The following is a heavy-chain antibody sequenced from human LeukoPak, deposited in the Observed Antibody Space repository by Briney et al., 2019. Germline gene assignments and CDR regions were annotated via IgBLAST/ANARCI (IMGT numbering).Heavy chain of an antibody. CDR1: GYTFTGYY. V-gene: IGHV1-2*02. CDR3: ARPTTAAVAGTAQDWFDP. Sequence: ASVKVSCKASGYTFTGYYMHWVRQASGQGLEWMGWINPNSGGTNYAQKFQGRVTMTRDTSISTAYMEVSRLTADDTAVYYCARPTTAAVAGTAQDWFDPWGQGTLVTVSS. J-gene: IGHJ5*02. D-gene: IGHD6-19*01. CDR2: INPNSGGT.